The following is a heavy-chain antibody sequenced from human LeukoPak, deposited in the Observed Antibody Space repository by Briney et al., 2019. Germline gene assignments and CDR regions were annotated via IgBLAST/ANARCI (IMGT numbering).Heavy chain of an antibody. V-gene: IGHV1-69*02. CDR1: GGTFSSYT. CDR3: AKNPVPRGYSYAPDAFDI. CDR2: IIPILAIA. D-gene: IGHD5-18*01. Sequence: GSSVKVSCKASGGTFSSYTISWVRQAPGQGLEWMGRIIPILAIANYAQKFQGRVTITADKSTSTAYMDLSSLRAEDTAVYYCAKNPVPRGYSYAPDAFDIWGQGTMVTASS. J-gene: IGHJ3*02.